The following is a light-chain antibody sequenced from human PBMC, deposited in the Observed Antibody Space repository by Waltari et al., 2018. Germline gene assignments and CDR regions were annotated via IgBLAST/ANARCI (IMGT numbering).Light chain of an antibody. CDR1: QSVSSN. CDR3: QQYNNWPPYT. Sequence: EIVMTRSPATLPESPGERATLPCRASQSVSSNLAWYQQKPGQAPRLLIYGASTRATGIPARFSGSGSGTEFTLTISSLQSEDFAVYYCQQYNNWPPYTFGQGTKLEIK. CDR2: GAS. J-gene: IGKJ2*01. V-gene: IGKV3-15*01.